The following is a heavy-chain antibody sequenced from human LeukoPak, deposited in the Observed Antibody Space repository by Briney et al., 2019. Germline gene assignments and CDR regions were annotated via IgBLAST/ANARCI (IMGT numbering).Heavy chain of an antibody. V-gene: IGHV4-34*01. CDR2: INHSGST. D-gene: IGHD4-17*01. Sequence: PSETLSLTCAVYGGSFSGYYWSWIRQPPGKGLEWIGEINHSGSTNYNPSLKSRVTISVDTSKNQFSLKLSSVTAADTAMYYCAGYTDYVSYWGQGTLVTVSS. CDR3: AGYTDYVSY. CDR1: GGSFSGYY. J-gene: IGHJ4*02.